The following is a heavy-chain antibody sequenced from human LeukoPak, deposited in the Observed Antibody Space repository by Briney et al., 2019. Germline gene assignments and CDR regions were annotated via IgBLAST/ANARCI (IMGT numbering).Heavy chain of an antibody. Sequence: GGSLRLSCAASGFTFSSYAMSWVRQAPGKGLEWVSAISGSGGSTYYADSVKGRFTISRDNSKNTLYLQMNSLRAEDTAVYYCAKLWVVVVAATQNYFDYWGQGTLVTVSS. D-gene: IGHD2-15*01. CDR1: GFTFSSYA. CDR3: AKLWVVVVAATQNYFDY. V-gene: IGHV3-23*01. J-gene: IGHJ4*02. CDR2: ISGSGGST.